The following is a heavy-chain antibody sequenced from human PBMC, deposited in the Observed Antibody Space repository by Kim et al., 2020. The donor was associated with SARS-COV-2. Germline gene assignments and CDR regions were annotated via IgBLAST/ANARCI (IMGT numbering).Heavy chain of an antibody. CDR1: GGSISSSSYY. CDR3: ARHPQPYQLLGGMDAFDI. V-gene: IGHV4-39*01. J-gene: IGHJ3*02. D-gene: IGHD2-2*01. Sequence: SETLSLTCTVSGGSISSSSYYWGWIRQPPGKGLEWIGSIYYSGSTYYNPSLKSRVTISVDTSKNQFSLKLSSVTAADTAVYYCARHPQPYQLLGGMDAFDIWGQGTMVTVSS. CDR2: IYYSGST.